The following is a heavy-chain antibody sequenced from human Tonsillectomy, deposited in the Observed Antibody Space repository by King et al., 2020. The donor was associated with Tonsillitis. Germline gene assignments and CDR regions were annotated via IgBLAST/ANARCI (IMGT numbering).Heavy chain of an antibody. J-gene: IGHJ2*01. CDR2: IANDASYE. CDR3: AKDGISLSDWYFDL. CDR1: GFTFSNYG. Sequence: VQLVESGGGVVQPGRSLRLSCAASGFTFSNYGMHWVRQAPGKGLEWVALIANDASYENYADSVKGRFAISRDKSKNTLYLEMNSLRVEDTAVYYCAKDGISLSDWYFDLWGRGPLVTVSS. D-gene: IGHD3-3*02. V-gene: IGHV3-30*18.